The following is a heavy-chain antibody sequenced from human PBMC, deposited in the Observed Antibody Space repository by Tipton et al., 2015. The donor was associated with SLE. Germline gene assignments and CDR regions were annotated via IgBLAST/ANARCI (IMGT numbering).Heavy chain of an antibody. J-gene: IGHJ4*02. CDR2: IRYDGNNK. Sequence: SLRLSCAASGFTFSSYGMHWVRQAPGKGLEWVAFIRYDGNNKYYADSVKGRFTISRDNSKNTLYLQMNSLRAEDTAVYYCAKPQARGPTEYGDYDYWGQGTLVTVSS. CDR1: GFTFSSYG. V-gene: IGHV3-30*02. CDR3: AKPQARGPTEYGDYDY. D-gene: IGHD4-17*01.